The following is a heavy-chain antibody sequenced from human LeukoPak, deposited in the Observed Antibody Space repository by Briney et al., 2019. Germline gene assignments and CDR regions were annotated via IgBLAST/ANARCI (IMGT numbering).Heavy chain of an antibody. V-gene: IGHV3-23*01. CDR1: GFTFSSYA. J-gene: IGHJ4*02. Sequence: PGGSLRLSCAASGFTFSSYAMSWVRQAPGKGLEWVSGISGSGVSTGYGDSVEGRLTISRDNSNNTLYLQMNSLRVDDTAVYYCATHSGSFRYYFDYWGQGTLVTVSS. D-gene: IGHD1-26*01. CDR2: ISGSGVST. CDR3: ATHSGSFRYYFDY.